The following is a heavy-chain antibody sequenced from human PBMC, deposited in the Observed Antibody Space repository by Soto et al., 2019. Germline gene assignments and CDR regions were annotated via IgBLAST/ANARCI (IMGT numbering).Heavy chain of an antibody. CDR3: ARVPAAMQLEPYNWFDP. J-gene: IGHJ5*02. Sequence: PSETLSLTCAVSGYSISSGYYWGWIRQPPGKGLEWIGSIYHSGSTYYNPSLKSRVTISVDTSKNQFSLKLSSVTAADTAVYYCARVPAAMQLEPYNWFDPWGQGTLVTVSS. CDR2: IYHSGST. V-gene: IGHV4-38-2*01. D-gene: IGHD6-13*01. CDR1: GYSISSGYY.